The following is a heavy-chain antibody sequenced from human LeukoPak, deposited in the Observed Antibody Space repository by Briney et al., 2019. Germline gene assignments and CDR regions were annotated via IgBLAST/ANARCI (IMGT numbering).Heavy chain of an antibody. J-gene: IGHJ6*03. CDR1: DDSISSYH. D-gene: IGHD7-27*01. CDR2: IYYSGST. CDR3: ARGRTGVRAYYYYYYMDV. V-gene: IGHV4-59*01. Sequence: SETLSLTCSVSDDSISSYHWNWIRQPPGKGLEWIGYIYYSGSTNYNPSLKSRVTISVDTSKNQFSLKLSSVTAADTAVYYCARGRTGVRAYYYYYYMDVWGKGTTVTISS.